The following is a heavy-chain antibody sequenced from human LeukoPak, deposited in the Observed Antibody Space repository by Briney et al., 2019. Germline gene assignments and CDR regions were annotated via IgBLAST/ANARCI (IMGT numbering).Heavy chain of an antibody. CDR3: ARDVRYFVRGGTDY. D-gene: IGHD3-10*01. CDR1: GRSISSYY. J-gene: IGHJ4*02. Sequence: SETLSLTCTVSGRSISSYYWSWIRQPPGKGLEWIGYIYYSGSTNYNPSLKSRVTISVDTSKNQFSLKLSSVTAADTAVYYCARDVRYFVRGGTDYWGQGTQVTVSS. CDR2: IYYSGST. V-gene: IGHV4-59*12.